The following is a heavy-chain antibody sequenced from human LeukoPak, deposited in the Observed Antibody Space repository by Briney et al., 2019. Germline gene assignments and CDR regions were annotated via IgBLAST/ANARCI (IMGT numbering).Heavy chain of an antibody. J-gene: IGHJ4*02. Sequence: PGGSLRPSCAASGFTFSSYGMHWVRQAPGKGLEWVAVISHDGTNQYYADSVKGRFTISRDNSKNTLYVQMNSLRAEDTAVYYCAKDVDPFGSGSYVEGFDYWGQGTLVTVSS. CDR2: ISHDGTNQ. CDR1: GFTFSSYG. D-gene: IGHD3-10*01. V-gene: IGHV3-30*18. CDR3: AKDVDPFGSGSYVEGFDY.